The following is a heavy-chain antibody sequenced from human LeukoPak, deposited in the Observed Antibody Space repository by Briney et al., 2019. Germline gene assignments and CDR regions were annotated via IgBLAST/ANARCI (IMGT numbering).Heavy chain of an antibody. J-gene: IGHJ4*02. CDR1: GFTFDEYA. V-gene: IGHV3-9*01. CDR3: ARMGSTVGPL. D-gene: IGHD4-23*01. CDR2: ISWNSDAV. Sequence: GGSLRLSCAAPGFTFDEYAMHWVRQAPGKGLEWVSGISWNSDAVGYADSVQGRFTISRDNSKNTLYLQMNSLRAEDTAVYYCARMGSTVGPLWGQGTLVTVSS.